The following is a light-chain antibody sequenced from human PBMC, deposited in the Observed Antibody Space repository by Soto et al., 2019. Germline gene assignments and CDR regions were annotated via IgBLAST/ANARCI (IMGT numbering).Light chain of an antibody. V-gene: IGKV1-27*01. Sequence: DIQMTQSPSSLSASVGDRVTITCRASQGISNYLAWYQQKPGKVPKLLIYAASTLQSGLPSRFSGSGSGTEFTLPISSLQHEDVATYYCQKYNSAPLTFGGGTKVDIK. J-gene: IGKJ4*01. CDR2: AAS. CDR3: QKYNSAPLT. CDR1: QGISNY.